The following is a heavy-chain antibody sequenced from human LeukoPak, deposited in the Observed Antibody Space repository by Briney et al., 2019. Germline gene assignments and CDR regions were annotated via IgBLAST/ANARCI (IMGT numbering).Heavy chain of an antibody. CDR2: IIPIFGTA. J-gene: IGHJ4*02. Sequence: SVKVSCKASGGTFSSYAISWVRQAPGQGLEWMGRIIPIFGTANYAQKFQGRVTITTDESTSTAYMELSSLRSEDTAVYYCARGHNDFWSGYPYDYWGQGTLVTVSS. CDR1: GGTFSSYA. D-gene: IGHD3-3*01. V-gene: IGHV1-69*05. CDR3: ARGHNDFWSGYPYDY.